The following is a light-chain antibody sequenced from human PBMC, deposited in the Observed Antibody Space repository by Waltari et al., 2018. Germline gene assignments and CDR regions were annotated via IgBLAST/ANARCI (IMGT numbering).Light chain of an antibody. CDR3: LQDYTYPYT. V-gene: IGKV1-6*01. J-gene: IGKJ2*01. CDR1: QGIRSD. Sequence: AIQMTQSPSSLSASVADRVTITCRASQGIRSDLDWYQQKPGKAPKLLIYDASSLQSGVPSRFSGSGSGTDFTLTISSLQPEDFATYYCLQDYTYPYTFGQGTKLEIK. CDR2: DAS.